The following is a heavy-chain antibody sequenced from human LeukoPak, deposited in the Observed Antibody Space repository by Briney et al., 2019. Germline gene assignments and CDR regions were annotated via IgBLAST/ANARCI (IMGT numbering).Heavy chain of an antibody. D-gene: IGHD2-2*02. CDR3: ARHTRGDAFDI. J-gene: IGHJ3*02. CDR2: IYYSGST. Sequence: SETLSLTCTVSGGSISSYYWSWIRQPPGKGLEWIGYIYYSGSTNYNPSLKSRVTISVDTSKNQFSLKLSSVTAADTAVYYCARHTRGDAFDIWGQGTMVTVSS. CDR1: GGSISSYY. V-gene: IGHV4-59*01.